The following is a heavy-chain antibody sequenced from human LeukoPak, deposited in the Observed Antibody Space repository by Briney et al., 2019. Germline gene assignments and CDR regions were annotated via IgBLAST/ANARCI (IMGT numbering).Heavy chain of an antibody. CDR3: AREGDGSGNNFDY. J-gene: IGHJ4*02. V-gene: IGHV1-2*02. CDR2: INPNSGGT. CDR1: GYTFTGYY. D-gene: IGHD3-10*01. Sequence: ASVKVSCKASGYTFTGYYMHWVRQAPGQGLEWMGWINPNSGGTNYAQKFQGRVTMTRDTSISTAYMELSRLRSDDTAVYYCAREGDGSGNNFDYWGQGTLSPSPQ.